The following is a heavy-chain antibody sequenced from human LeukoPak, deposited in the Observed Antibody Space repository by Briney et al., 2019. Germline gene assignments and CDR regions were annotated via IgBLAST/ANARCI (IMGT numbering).Heavy chain of an antibody. CDR1: GYTFTGYG. V-gene: IGHV1-18*01. CDR3: ARGGTIFGVVTNNWFEP. CDR2: ISAYNGNT. J-gene: IGHJ5*02. D-gene: IGHD3-3*01. Sequence: ASVTVSCKASGYTFTGYGISWVRQAPGQGLEWMGWISAYNGNTNYAQKLQGRVTMTTDTSTSTAYMELRSLRSDDTAVYYCARGGTIFGVVTNNWFEPGGQGTRVTV.